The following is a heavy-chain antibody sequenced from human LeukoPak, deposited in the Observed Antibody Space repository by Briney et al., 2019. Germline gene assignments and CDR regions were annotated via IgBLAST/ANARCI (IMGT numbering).Heavy chain of an antibody. CDR3: ASGREYYDFWSGLDY. CDR2: ISSSSSYI. V-gene: IGHV3-21*01. J-gene: IGHJ4*02. Sequence: GGSLRLSCAASGFTFISYTMNWDRQAAGKGLEWVSSISSSSSYIYYADSVKGRFTISRDNTKNSLYLQMNSLRAEDTAVYYCASGREYYDFWSGLDYWGQGTLVTVSS. CDR1: GFTFISYT. D-gene: IGHD3-3*01.